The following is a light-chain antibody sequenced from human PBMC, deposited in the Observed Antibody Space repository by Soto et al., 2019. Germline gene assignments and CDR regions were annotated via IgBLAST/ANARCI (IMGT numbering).Light chain of an antibody. Sequence: DIQMTQSPSSLSASVGDRVTITCQASQDISKYLNWYQQKPGKAPKLLIYDASNLETGVPSRFSGSGSGTDFTFTISSLQAEDIATYYCQQYDDVPPTFGPGTKVDIK. J-gene: IGKJ3*01. CDR2: DAS. V-gene: IGKV1-33*01. CDR3: QQYDDVPPT. CDR1: QDISKY.